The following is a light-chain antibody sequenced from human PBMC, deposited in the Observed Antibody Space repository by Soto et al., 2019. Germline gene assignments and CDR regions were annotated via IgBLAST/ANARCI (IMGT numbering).Light chain of an antibody. CDR3: AAWDDSLNGLV. V-gene: IGLV1-44*01. CDR2: SNN. CDR1: SSNIGSNT. Sequence: QSVLTQPPSASGTPGQRVTISCSGSSSNIGSNTVNWYQQLPGTAPKLLIHSNNQRPSGVPDRFSGSKSGTSASLAISGLQSEDEADYHCAAWDDSLNGLVFGGVTKLTVL. J-gene: IGLJ3*02.